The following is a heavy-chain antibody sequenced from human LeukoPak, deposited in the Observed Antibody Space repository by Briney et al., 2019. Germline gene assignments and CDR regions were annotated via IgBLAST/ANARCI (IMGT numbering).Heavy chain of an antibody. Sequence: MASETLSLTCAVYGGSFSGYYWSWIRQPPGKGLEWIGEINHSGSTNYNPSLKSRVTISVDTSKNQFSLKLSSVTAADTAVYYCTRDKYKSFDSWGQGTLVTVSS. CDR2: INHSGST. CDR1: GGSFSGYY. CDR3: TRDKYKSFDS. V-gene: IGHV4-34*01. D-gene: IGHD1-1*01. J-gene: IGHJ4*02.